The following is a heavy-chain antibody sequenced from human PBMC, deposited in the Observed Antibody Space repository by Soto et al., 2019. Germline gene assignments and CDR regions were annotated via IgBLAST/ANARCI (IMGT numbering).Heavy chain of an antibody. Sequence: QVQLVESGGGVVQPGRSLRLSCAASGFTFSSYGMHWVRQAPGKGLEWVAVISYDGSNKNYADSVKGRFTISRDNSKNTLYLQMNSLRAEDTAVYYCAKDKASSWAPGVDYWGQGTLVTVSS. CDR2: ISYDGSNK. CDR1: GFTFSSYG. D-gene: IGHD6-13*01. CDR3: AKDKASSWAPGVDY. J-gene: IGHJ4*02. V-gene: IGHV3-30*18.